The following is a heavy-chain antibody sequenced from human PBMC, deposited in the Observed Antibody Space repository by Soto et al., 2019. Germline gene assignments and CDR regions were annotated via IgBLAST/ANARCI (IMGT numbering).Heavy chain of an antibody. Sequence: ASVKVSCKASGYTSTNYGMHWVRQAPGQRLEWMGWINAVSGNANYAQKFQGRITITRDASASTAYMELSSLRSEDTAVYYCARGRDRIGYCSSTSCYSPNWFDPWGQGTLVTVSS. CDR1: GYTSTNYG. CDR3: ARGRDRIGYCSSTSCYSPNWFDP. V-gene: IGHV1-3*01. J-gene: IGHJ5*02. D-gene: IGHD2-2*01. CDR2: INAVSGNA.